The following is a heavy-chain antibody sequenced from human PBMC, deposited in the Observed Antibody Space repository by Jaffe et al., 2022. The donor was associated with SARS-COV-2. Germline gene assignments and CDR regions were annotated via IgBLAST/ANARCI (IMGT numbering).Heavy chain of an antibody. CDR3: AKNPDYDFWSGYYRRGYGMDV. Sequence: QVQLVESGGGVVQPGRSLRLSCAASGFTFSSYGMHWVRQAPGKGLEWVAVISYDGSNKYYADSVKGRFTISRDNSKNTLYLQMNSLRAEDTAVYYCAKNPDYDFWSGYYRRGYGMDVWGQGTTVTVSS. J-gene: IGHJ6*02. V-gene: IGHV3-30*18. CDR1: GFTFSSYG. CDR2: ISYDGSNK. D-gene: IGHD3-3*01.